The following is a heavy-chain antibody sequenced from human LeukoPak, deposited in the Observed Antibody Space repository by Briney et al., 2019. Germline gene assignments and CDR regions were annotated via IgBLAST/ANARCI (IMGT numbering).Heavy chain of an antibody. CDR2: ISDSGGST. D-gene: IGHD3-10*01. Sequence: PGGSLRLSYAVSGITLSNYGMGWVRQAPGKGLEWVAGISDSGGSTNYADSVKGRFTISRDNPKNTLYLQMNSLRAEDTAVYFCAKRGVVIRVILVGFHKEANYFDSWGQGALVTVSS. CDR3: AKRGVVIRVILVGFHKEANYFDS. V-gene: IGHV3-23*01. J-gene: IGHJ4*02. CDR1: GITLSNYG.